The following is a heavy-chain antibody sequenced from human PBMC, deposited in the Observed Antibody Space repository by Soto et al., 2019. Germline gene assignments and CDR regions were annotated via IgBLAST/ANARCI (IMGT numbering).Heavy chain of an antibody. J-gene: IGHJ4*02. Sequence: EVQLVESGGGLVQPGGSLRLSCAASGFTFSSYEMNWVRQAPGKGLEWVSYISSSGSTIYYVASVKGRFTISRDNAKNSLFLQINSLAAVDTAVYYFVRGVELACRCDYWGRGALVSVCS. CDR2: ISSSGSTI. V-gene: IGHV3-48*03. CDR1: GFTFSSYE. CDR3: VRGVELACRCDY. D-gene: IGHD6-19*01.